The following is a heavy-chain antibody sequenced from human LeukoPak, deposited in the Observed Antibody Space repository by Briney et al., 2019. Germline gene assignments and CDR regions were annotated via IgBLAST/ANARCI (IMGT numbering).Heavy chain of an antibody. CDR2: IYHSGST. D-gene: IGHD2-15*01. J-gene: IGHJ5*02. CDR1: GYSISSGYY. CDR3: ARDRFRIVVVVAATGRKNWFDP. Sequence: PSETLSLTCTVSGYSISSGYYWGWIRQPPGKGLEWIGSIYHSGSTYYNPSLKSRVTISVDTSKNQFSLKLSSVTAADTAVYYCARDRFRIVVVVAATGRKNWFDPWGQGTLVTVSS. V-gene: IGHV4-38-2*02.